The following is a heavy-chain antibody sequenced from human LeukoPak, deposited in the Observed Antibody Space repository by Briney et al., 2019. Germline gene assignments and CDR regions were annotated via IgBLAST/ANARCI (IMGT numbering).Heavy chain of an antibody. CDR3: TRDREVDGPGS. CDR1: VFTFSNAW. J-gene: IGHJ5*02. V-gene: IGHV3-15*01. CDR2: NKSKVDGGTA. D-gene: IGHD6-19*01. Sequence: GGALRLSCAAPVFTFSNAWMSWVRQAPGEGRECVGRNKSKVDGGTADYAPAGAGRFTVSRDDSENTLSLQMNSLKTDDTAMYYCTRDREVDGPGSWGQGTLVTVSS.